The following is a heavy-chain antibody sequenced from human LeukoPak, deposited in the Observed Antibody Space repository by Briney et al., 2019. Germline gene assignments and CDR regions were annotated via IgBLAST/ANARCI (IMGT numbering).Heavy chain of an antibody. D-gene: IGHD1-26*01. Sequence: GGSLRLSCAASGFTVSTSYMTWIRQAPGKGLEWVSVMYTLGNTNYADSVRGRFTISRDNSKNTLYLQMNSLRAEDTAVYYCAGYGGSYPYYMDVWGKGTTVTISS. CDR2: MYTLGNT. CDR1: GFTVSTSY. V-gene: IGHV3-66*01. J-gene: IGHJ6*03. CDR3: AGYGGSYPYYMDV.